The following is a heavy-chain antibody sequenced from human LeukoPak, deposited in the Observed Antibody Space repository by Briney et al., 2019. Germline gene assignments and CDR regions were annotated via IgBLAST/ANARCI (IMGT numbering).Heavy chain of an antibody. D-gene: IGHD3-22*01. CDR3: ARVPKDDSSGYYPYYFDY. Sequence: SVKVSCMASGGTFSSYAISWVRQAPGQGLEWMGRIIPILGIANYAQKFQGRVTITADKSTSTAYMELSSLRSEDTAVYYCARVPKDDSSGYYPYYFDYWGQGTLVTVSS. V-gene: IGHV1-69*04. CDR1: GGTFSSYA. CDR2: IIPILGIA. J-gene: IGHJ4*02.